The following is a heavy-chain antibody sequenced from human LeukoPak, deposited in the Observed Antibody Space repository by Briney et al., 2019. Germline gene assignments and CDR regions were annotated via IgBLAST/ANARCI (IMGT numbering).Heavy chain of an antibody. CDR3: AELGITMIGGV. J-gene: IGHJ6*04. CDR1: GSTFSSYE. V-gene: IGHV3-48*03. Sequence: GGSLRLSCAASGSTFSSYEMNWVRQAPGKGLESVSNISSSGSTIYYAYSVKGRFTISKENEKNSLYLQMNSLRAEDTAVYYCAELGITMIGGVWGKGTTVTISS. D-gene: IGHD3-10*02. CDR2: ISSSGSTI.